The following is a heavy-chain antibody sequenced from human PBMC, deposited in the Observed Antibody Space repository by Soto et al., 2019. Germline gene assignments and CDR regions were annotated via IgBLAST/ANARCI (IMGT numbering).Heavy chain of an antibody. CDR2: INHSGST. V-gene: IGHV4-34*01. Sequence: QVQLQQWGAGLLKPSETLSLTCAVYGGSFNGYYWSWIRQPPGKGPEWIGDINHSGSTNYSPSLKSRVTISVDTSKNQFSLNLRSVTAADMAVFYCARAPDKYYLDSWGQGTLVTVSS. J-gene: IGHJ4*02. CDR1: GGSFNGYY. CDR3: ARAPDKYYLDS.